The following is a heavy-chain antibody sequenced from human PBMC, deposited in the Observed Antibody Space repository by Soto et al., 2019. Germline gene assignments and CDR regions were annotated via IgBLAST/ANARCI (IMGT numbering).Heavy chain of an antibody. Sequence: SETLSLTCTVSGGSISSYYWSWIRQPPGKGLEWIGYIYYSGSTNYNPSLKSRVTISVDTSKNQFSLKLSSVTAADTAVYYCARGRWLQRYYFDYWGQGTMVTVYS. CDR3: ARGRWLQRYYFDY. CDR1: GGSISSYY. V-gene: IGHV4-59*01. D-gene: IGHD5-12*01. J-gene: IGHJ4*02. CDR2: IYYSGST.